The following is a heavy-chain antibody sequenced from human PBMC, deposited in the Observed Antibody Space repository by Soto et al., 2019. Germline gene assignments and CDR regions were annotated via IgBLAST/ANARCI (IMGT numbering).Heavy chain of an antibody. V-gene: IGHV6-1*01. D-gene: IGHD4-17*01. CDR1: GDSVSSKSVA. CDR3: ARDRDYGDFELDY. J-gene: IGHJ4*02. CDR2: TYYRSKWYN. Sequence: SQTLSLTCAISGDSVSSKSVAWNWIRQSPSRGLEWLGRTYYRSKWYNDYGISVKSRITINSDTSKNQFSLQLNSVTPEDTAVYYCARDRDYGDFELDYWGQGTLVTVSS.